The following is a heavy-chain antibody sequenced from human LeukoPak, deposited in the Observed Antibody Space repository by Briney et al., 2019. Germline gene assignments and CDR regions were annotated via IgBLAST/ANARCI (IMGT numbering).Heavy chain of an antibody. CDR1: GFTFSSYA. CDR2: ISGSGSST. CDR3: ARLNGGYCSGGSCYVHS. D-gene: IGHD2-15*01. Sequence: PGGSLRLSCAASGFTFSSYAMSWVRQAPGKGPECVSVISGSGSSTYYADSVKGRFTISRDNSKNTLYLQMNNLRAEDTAVFYCARLNGGYCSGGSCYVHSWGQGALVTVSS. J-gene: IGHJ4*02. V-gene: IGHV3-23*01.